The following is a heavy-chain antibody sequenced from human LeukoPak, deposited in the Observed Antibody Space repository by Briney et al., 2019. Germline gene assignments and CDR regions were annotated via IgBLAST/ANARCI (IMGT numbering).Heavy chain of an antibody. V-gene: IGHV3-9*01. D-gene: IGHD3-22*01. Sequence: PGGSLRLSCAASGFTFDDYAMHWVRQAPGKGLEWVSGISWNSGSIGYADSVKGRFTISRDNAKNSLYLQMNSLRAEDTALYYCAKVSSGYYHFDYWGQGTLVTVSS. J-gene: IGHJ4*02. CDR3: AKVSSGYYHFDY. CDR1: GFTFDDYA. CDR2: ISWNSGSI.